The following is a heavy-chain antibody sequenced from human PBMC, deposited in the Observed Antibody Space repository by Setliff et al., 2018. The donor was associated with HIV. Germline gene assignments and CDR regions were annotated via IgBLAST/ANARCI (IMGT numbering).Heavy chain of an antibody. D-gene: IGHD2-15*01. CDR3: ARERRYCSGGSCSKFFDY. V-gene: IGHV1-8*01. J-gene: IGHJ4*02. CDR2: MNPNSGNT. Sequence: AASVKVSCKASGHTFTSYDINWVRQATGRGLEWMGWMNPNSGNTGYAQKFQGRVTMTRNTSISTAYMELSSLRSEDSAVYYCARERRYCSGGSCSKFFDYWGQGMLVTVSS. CDR1: GHTFTSYD.